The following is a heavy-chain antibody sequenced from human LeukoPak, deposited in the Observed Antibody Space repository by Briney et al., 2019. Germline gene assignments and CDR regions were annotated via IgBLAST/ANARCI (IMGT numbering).Heavy chain of an antibody. V-gene: IGHV3-23*01. CDR3: AKDRSLAAAGTGSFYYYYGMDV. Sequence: GGSLRLSCAASGFTFSSYAMSWVRQAPGKGLEWVSAISGSGGSTYYADSVKGRFTISRDNSKNTLYLQMNSLRAEDTAVYYCAKDRSLAAAGTGSFYYYYGMDVWGQGTTVTVSS. D-gene: IGHD6-13*01. CDR1: GFTFSSYA. CDR2: ISGSGGST. J-gene: IGHJ6*02.